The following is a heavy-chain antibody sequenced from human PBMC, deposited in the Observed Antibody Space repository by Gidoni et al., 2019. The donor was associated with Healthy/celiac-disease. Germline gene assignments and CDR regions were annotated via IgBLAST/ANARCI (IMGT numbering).Heavy chain of an antibody. Sequence: QLQLPESGPGLVKPSETLSLPCTVSGCSISSSSYYWGWIRQTPGKGLEWIGSIYYSGSTYYNPSIKSRVTISVDTSKNQFSLKLSSVTAADTAVYYCARHNYDSSGYYPYYYFDYWGQGTLVTVSS. D-gene: IGHD3-22*01. V-gene: IGHV4-39*01. CDR2: IYYSGST. CDR1: GCSISSSSYY. J-gene: IGHJ4*02. CDR3: ARHNYDSSGYYPYYYFDY.